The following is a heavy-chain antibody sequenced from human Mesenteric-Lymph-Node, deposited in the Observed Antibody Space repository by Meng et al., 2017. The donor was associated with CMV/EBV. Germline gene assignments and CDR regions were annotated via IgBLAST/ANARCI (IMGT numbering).Heavy chain of an antibody. CDR2: MNPNSGNT. CDR3: ARGPNVVVPAASGPYYFDY. CDR1: GYTFTSYD. Sequence: SVPVSRKPSGYTFTSYDISWMRQATGQGLEWMGWMNPNSGNTGYAQKFQGRVTMTRNTYISTAYMELSSLRSEDTAVYYCARGPNVVVPAASGPYYFDYWGQGTLVTVSS. D-gene: IGHD2-2*01. J-gene: IGHJ4*02. V-gene: IGHV1-8*01.